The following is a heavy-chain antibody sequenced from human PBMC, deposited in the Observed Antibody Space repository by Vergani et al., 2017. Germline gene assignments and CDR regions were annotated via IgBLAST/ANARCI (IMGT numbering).Heavy chain of an antibody. CDR1: GYIFTSYW. J-gene: IGHJ6*02. V-gene: IGHV5-10-1*03. Sequence: EVQLVQSGAEVKKPGESLRISCKGSGYIFTSYWISWVRQMPGKGLEWMGRIDPSDSYTNYSPSFQGHVTISADKSISTAYLQWSSLKASDTAMYYCARLAFDSSGYSGRGGMDVWGQGTTVTVSS. CDR2: IDPSDSYT. CDR3: ARLAFDSSGYSGRGGMDV. D-gene: IGHD3-22*01.